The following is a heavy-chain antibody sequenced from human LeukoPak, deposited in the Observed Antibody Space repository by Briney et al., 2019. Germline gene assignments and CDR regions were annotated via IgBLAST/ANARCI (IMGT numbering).Heavy chain of an antibody. CDR3: AMSWTINWADY. J-gene: IGHJ4*02. CDR1: GFTFSAYA. Sequence: PGRSLRLSCVASGFTFSAYAMHWVRQAPGKGLEWVAIISYDGNNEYYADSVKGRFSISRDNSKNTLYLQMNSLRPEDTAVYYCAMSWTINWADYWGQGTLVIVSS. CDR2: ISYDGNNE. D-gene: IGHD1-1*01. V-gene: IGHV3-30-3*01.